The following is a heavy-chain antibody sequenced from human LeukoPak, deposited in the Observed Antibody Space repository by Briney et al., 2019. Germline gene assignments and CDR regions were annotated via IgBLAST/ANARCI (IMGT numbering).Heavy chain of an antibody. CDR3: ARDPRSLAAAGTRFDY. V-gene: IGHV4-39*07. Sequence: SETLSLTCTVSGGSISSSSYYWGWIRQPPGKGLEWIGSIYYSGSTYYNPSLKSRVTISVDTSKNQFSLKLSSMTAADTAVYYCARDPRSLAAAGTRFDYWGQGTLVTVSS. CDR2: IYYSGST. CDR1: GGSISSSSYY. D-gene: IGHD6-13*01. J-gene: IGHJ4*02.